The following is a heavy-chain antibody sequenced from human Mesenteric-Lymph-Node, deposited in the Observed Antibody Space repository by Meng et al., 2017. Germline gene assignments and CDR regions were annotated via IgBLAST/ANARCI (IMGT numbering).Heavy chain of an antibody. J-gene: IGHJ4*02. CDR2: IYYSGRT. D-gene: IGHD4-17*01. CDR1: GGSISSSSYY. V-gene: IGHV4-39*07. CDR3: TTLYGDSIS. Sequence: QLQLQESGPGLVKPSETLSLTCTVSGGSISSSSYYWGWIRQPPGKGLEWIGSIYYSGRTNYNPSVKSRVSMSVDKSQNHFSLRLSSVTAADTAVYYCTTLYGDSISWGQGTLVTVSS.